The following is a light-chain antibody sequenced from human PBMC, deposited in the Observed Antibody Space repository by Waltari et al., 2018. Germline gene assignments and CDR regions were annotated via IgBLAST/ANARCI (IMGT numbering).Light chain of an antibody. Sequence: EIVLTQSPATLSLSPGDRANLSCRASQSVSSYLAWYQQKLGQAPRLLIYGASNRATGIPDRFSGSGSGTDFTLTISSLEPEDFAVYYCQQRSNWPITFGQGTRLEIK. CDR2: GAS. CDR1: QSVSSY. V-gene: IGKV3-11*01. CDR3: QQRSNWPIT. J-gene: IGKJ5*01.